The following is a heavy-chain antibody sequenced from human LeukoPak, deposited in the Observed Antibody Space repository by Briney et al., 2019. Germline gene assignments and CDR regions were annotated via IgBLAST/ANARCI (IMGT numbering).Heavy chain of an antibody. J-gene: IGHJ6*03. D-gene: IGHD2-2*01. Sequence: PGGSLRLSCAASGFTFSDYWMSWVRQAPGKGLEWVANIKQEGSEKYYVDSVKGRFTISRDNAKNSLYLQMNSLRAEDTAVYYCARAGYCSSTSCYYYYYYMDVWGKGTTVTVSS. CDR2: IKQEGSEK. CDR1: GFTFSDYW. CDR3: ARAGYCSSTSCYYYYYYMDV. V-gene: IGHV3-7*01.